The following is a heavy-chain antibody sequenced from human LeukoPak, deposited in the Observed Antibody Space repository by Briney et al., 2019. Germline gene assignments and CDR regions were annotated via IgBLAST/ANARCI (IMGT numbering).Heavy chain of an antibody. CDR2: INPNSGGT. Sequence: ASVKVSCKASGYTFTGYYMHWVRPAPGQGLEWMGWINPNSGGTNYAQKFQGRVTMTRDTSISTAYMELSRLRSDDTAVYYCARGQGGSYRFLYCWGQGTLVTVSS. CDR3: ARGQGGSYRFLYC. V-gene: IGHV1-2*02. CDR1: GYTFTGYY. J-gene: IGHJ4*02. D-gene: IGHD3-16*02.